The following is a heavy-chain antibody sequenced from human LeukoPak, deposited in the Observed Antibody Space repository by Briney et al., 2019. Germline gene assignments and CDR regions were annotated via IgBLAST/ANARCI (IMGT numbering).Heavy chain of an antibody. D-gene: IGHD6-13*01. V-gene: IGHV4-34*01. CDR1: GGSFSGYY. Sequence: SETLSLTCAVYGGSFSGYYWSWIRQPPGKGLEWIGEINHSGSTNYNPSLKSRVTISVDTSKNQFSLKLSSVTAADTAVYYCARDQGIAAAPIDYWGQGTLVTVSS. CDR2: INHSGST. J-gene: IGHJ4*02. CDR3: ARDQGIAAAPIDY.